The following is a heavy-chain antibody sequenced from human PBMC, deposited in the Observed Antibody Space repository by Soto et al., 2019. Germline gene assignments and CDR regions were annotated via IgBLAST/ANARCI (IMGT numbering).Heavy chain of an antibody. CDR2: IRSDGSTE. CDR1: GFTFDRYG. CDR3: ARGRIPSAIFDWFDP. V-gene: IGHV3-33*01. J-gene: IGHJ5*02. D-gene: IGHD2-2*01. Sequence: PGGALRLSCAASGFTFDRYGMHWVRQAPGKGLEWVAVIRSDGSTEYYADSVKGRFTISRDNSKNTMYLQMNSLRGEDTGVYYCARGRIPSAIFDWFDPWGQGTLVTVSS.